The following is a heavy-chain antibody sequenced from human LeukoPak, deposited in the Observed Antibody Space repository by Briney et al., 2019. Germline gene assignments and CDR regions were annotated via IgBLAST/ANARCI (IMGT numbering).Heavy chain of an antibody. CDR2: IYYSGST. J-gene: IGHJ4*02. CDR3: AREPDYYDSSGYYFVD. D-gene: IGHD3-22*01. Sequence: SETLSLTCTVSGGSISSGDYYWSWIRQPPGKGLEWIGYIYYSGSTYYNPSLKSRVTISVDTSKNQFSLKLSSVTAADTAVYYCAREPDYYDSSGYYFVDWGQGTLDTVSS. CDR1: GGSISSGDYY. V-gene: IGHV4-30-4*01.